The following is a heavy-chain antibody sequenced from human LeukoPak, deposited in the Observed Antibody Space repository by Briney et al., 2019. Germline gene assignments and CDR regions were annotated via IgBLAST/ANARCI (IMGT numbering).Heavy chain of an antibody. CDR3: AKDPLPVIATSYFDS. J-gene: IGHJ4*02. CDR2: IRYDGSNK. D-gene: IGHD3-10*01. V-gene: IGHV3-30*02. CDR1: GFTFSNFG. Sequence: GGSLRLSCAASGFTFSNFGMHLVRQAPGKGLEWVAFIRYDGSNKYYADSVKGRFTISRDNSKNTLYLQMNSLRAEDTAVYYCAKDPLPVIATSYFDSWGQGTLVTVSS.